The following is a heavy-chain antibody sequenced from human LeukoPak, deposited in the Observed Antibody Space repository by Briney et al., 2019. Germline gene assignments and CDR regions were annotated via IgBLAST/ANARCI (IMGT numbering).Heavy chain of an antibody. Sequence: PGGSLRLSCAASGFTFSSNYMNWVRQAPGKGLEWVSLIYSGGSTYYADSVKGRFTISRDNSKNTLYLQMNSLRAEDTAVYYCARDLGRTVAGPFDIWGQGTMVTVAS. V-gene: IGHV3-53*01. CDR3: ARDLGRTVAGPFDI. CDR1: GFTFSSNY. D-gene: IGHD1-1*01. J-gene: IGHJ3*02. CDR2: IYSGGST.